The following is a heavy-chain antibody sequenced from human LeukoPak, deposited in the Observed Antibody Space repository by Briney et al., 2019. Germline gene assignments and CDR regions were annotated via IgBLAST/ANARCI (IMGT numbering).Heavy chain of an antibody. CDR2: IHYSGRT. CDR1: GGSISSSSYY. J-gene: IGHJ4*02. Sequence: PSETLSLTCTVSGGSISSSSYYWGWIRQPPGKELEWIGSIHYSGRTYYNPSLKSRVTISVDTSKNHFSLKLSSVTAADTAVYYCARGGGDGYDFRGRFDYWGQGTLVTVSS. D-gene: IGHD5-24*01. CDR3: ARGGGDGYDFRGRFDY. V-gene: IGHV4-39*02.